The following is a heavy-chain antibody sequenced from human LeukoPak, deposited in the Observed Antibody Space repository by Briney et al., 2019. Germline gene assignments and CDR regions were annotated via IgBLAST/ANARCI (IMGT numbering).Heavy chain of an antibody. CDR1: GFTFRSHW. D-gene: IGHD5-24*01. CDR2: IKPDGIDK. CDR3: ATISAQSFDI. Sequence: GGSLRLSCVGSGFTFRSHWVNWVRQSPGKGLEWVANIKPDGIDKYYVDSARGRFTVSRDNAKNSAFLQMNSLRAEDTAIYYCATISAQSFDIWGQGTLVSASS. V-gene: IGHV3-7*01. J-gene: IGHJ3*02.